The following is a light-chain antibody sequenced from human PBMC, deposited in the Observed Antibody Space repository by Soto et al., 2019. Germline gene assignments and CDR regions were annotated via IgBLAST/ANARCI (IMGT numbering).Light chain of an antibody. CDR2: DVS. Sequence: QSVLTQPASVSGSPGLSIAISCTGTSRDVGGYNSVSWYQQQPGKVPKLLIYDVSNRPSGVSNRFSGSKTGNTASLTISGLQAEDEGDYHCSSYSTGGSYVFGTGTKLTVL. V-gene: IGLV2-14*01. J-gene: IGLJ1*01. CDR1: SRDVGGYNS. CDR3: SSYSTGGSYV.